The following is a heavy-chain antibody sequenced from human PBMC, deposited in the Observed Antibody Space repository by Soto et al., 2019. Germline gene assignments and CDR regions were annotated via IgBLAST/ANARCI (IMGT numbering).Heavy chain of an antibody. CDR3: ARGRRGFGYSYGWGDYYGVDI. V-gene: IGHV4-34*01. J-gene: IGHJ6*02. Sequence: SETLSLTCAVYGGSFSGFYWSWIRQPPGKGLEWIGEINHSGSTNYNPSLKSRVTISVDTSKNQFSLKLSSVTAAGTAVYYCARGRRGFGYSYGWGDYYGVDIWGQGTTVTIS. CDR2: INHSGST. CDR1: GGSFSGFY. D-gene: IGHD5-18*01.